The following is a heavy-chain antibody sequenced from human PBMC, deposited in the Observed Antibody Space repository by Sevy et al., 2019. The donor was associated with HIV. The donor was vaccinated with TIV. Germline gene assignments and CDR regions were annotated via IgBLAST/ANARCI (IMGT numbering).Heavy chain of an antibody. CDR3: ARDRRFCGNECYLYYYYGMDV. J-gene: IGHJ6*02. CDR1: GFNVNDNY. Sequence: GGSLRLSCAASGFNVNDNYMTWVRQAPGKGLEWVSIIHADGSSYYAGSVKGRFTMSRDDSKNIVNLQMNSPRADDMAVYYCARDRRFCGNECYLYYYYGMDVWGQGTAVTVSS. V-gene: IGHV3-53*01. CDR2: IHADGSS. D-gene: IGHD3-16*02.